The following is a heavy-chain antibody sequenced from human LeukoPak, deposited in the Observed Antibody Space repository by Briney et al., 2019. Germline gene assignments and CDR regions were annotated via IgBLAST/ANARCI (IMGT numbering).Heavy chain of an antibody. CDR3: AKDVSGSLAAGIAY. D-gene: IGHD6-13*01. CDR1: GLTFDDYA. CDR2: ISWNSGTI. Sequence: GRSLRLSCVASGLTFDDYAMHWVRQAPGKGLEWVSGISWNSGTIDYADSVKGRFTISRDNAKNSLYLQMNSLRAEDTALYYCAKDVSGSLAAGIAYWGQGTLVSVSS. J-gene: IGHJ4*02. V-gene: IGHV3-9*01.